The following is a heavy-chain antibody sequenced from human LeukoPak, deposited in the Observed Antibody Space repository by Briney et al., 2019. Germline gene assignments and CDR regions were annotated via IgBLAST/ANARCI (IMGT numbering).Heavy chain of an antibody. D-gene: IGHD1-26*01. Sequence: ASVKVSCKASGYTFTGYYMHWVRQSPGQGLEWLGWINPNSGGTNYAEEFQDRVTMTRDASISTAYMELSSLKSDDTAVYHCARVRVGGGSYGGLDYWGQGTLVTVSS. CDR1: GYTFTGYY. CDR2: INPNSGGT. CDR3: ARVRVGGGSYGGLDY. V-gene: IGHV1-2*02. J-gene: IGHJ4*02.